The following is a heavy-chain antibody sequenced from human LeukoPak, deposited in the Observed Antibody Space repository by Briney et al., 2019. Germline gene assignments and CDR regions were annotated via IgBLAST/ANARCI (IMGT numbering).Heavy chain of an antibody. V-gene: IGHV3-33*06. CDR3: AKDIKAAASPTPGWFDP. Sequence: PGGALRLSCASSGFTFTGSGMRWGRQGPGEGLAWVSVIWDDGSNKYYADSVKGGLTISRDNSRQTLYLQMNSLRAEDTAVYYCAKDIKAAASPTPGWFDPWGQGTLVTVSS. D-gene: IGHD6-25*01. CDR1: GFTFTGSG. CDR2: IWDDGSNK. J-gene: IGHJ5*02.